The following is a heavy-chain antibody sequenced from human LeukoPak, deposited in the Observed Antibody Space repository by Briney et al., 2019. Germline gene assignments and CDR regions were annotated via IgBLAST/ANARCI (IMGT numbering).Heavy chain of an antibody. J-gene: IGHJ4*02. CDR3: ATSMFAYFVY. V-gene: IGHV4-59*01. D-gene: IGHD3-10*02. Sequence: SETLSLTCTVSGGSISSYYWSWIRQPPGKGLEWIGYIYYSGSTNYNPSLKSRVTISVDTSKNQFSLQLSSVTAADTAVYYCATSMFAYFVYWGQGSLVSVCS. CDR1: GGSISSYY. CDR2: IYYSGST.